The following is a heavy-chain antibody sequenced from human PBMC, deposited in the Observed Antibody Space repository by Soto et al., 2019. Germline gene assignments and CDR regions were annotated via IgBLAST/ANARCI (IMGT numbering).Heavy chain of an antibody. J-gene: IGHJ4*02. V-gene: IGHV1-18*01. CDR3: SRGTRIAVREGH. CDR1: GFTFSNYG. D-gene: IGHD6-19*01. CDR2: VSAYNGYT. Sequence: HVQLVQSGAEVKKPGASVKVSCKGSGFTFSNYGFNWVRQAPGQGLEWVGWVSAYNGYTKSAQNFQYRLIMTPDTSPNTAYMELSGLRPDDTALYYCSRGTRIAVREGHWGQGTLVNVSS.